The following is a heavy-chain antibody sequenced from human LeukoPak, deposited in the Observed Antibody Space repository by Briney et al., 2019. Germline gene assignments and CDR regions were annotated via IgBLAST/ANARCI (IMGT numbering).Heavy chain of an antibody. J-gene: IGHJ3*01. V-gene: IGHV6-1*01. CDR3: AKGYAFDV. Sequence: SQTLSLTCAISGDSVSNNNGAWKWIRQSPSRGLEWLGRTYYRSQWYNDYARSVMSRISVDPDTTKNQFSLHLSSVTPDDTAVYYCAKGYAFDVWGEGTMVTVSS. CDR2: TYYRSQWYN. CDR1: GDSVSNNNGA.